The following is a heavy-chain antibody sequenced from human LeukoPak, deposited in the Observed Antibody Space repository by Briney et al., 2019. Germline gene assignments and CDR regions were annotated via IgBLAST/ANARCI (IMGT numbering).Heavy chain of an antibody. V-gene: IGHV1-2*02. CDR3: AREPAAINNWFDP. CDR2: INPNSGGI. D-gene: IGHD2-2*02. Sequence: ASVKVSCKASGYTFTGYYMHWVRQAPGQGLEWMGWINPNSGGINYAQKFQGRVTMTRDTSISTAYMELSRLRSDDTAVYYCAREPAAINNWFDPWGQGTLVTVSS. CDR1: GYTFTGYY. J-gene: IGHJ5*02.